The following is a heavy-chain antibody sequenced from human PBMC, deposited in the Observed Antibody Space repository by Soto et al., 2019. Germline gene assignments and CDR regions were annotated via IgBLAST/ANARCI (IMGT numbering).Heavy chain of an antibody. V-gene: IGHV3-33*01. J-gene: IGHJ4*02. CDR2: IWYDGSNK. Sequence: PGGSLRLSCAASGFTFSSYGMHWVRQAPGKGLEWVAVIWYDGSNKYYADSVKGRFTISRDNSKNTLYLQMNSLRAEDTAVYYCARDLGTYYLDYWGQGTLVTVCS. D-gene: IGHD7-27*01. CDR3: ARDLGTYYLDY. CDR1: GFTFSSYG.